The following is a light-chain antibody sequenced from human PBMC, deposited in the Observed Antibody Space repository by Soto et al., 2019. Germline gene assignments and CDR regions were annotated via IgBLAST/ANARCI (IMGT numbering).Light chain of an antibody. CDR1: SSNIGSHV. J-gene: IGLJ3*02. Sequence: QSVLTQPPSASGTPGQRVTISCSGSSSNIGSHVVNWYQQVPGTAPKLLIYTNNQRPSGVPDRFSDSKSGTSASLAISGLQSEDEADYYCAAWDGSLQSWVFGGRTKLTVL. CDR2: TNN. CDR3: AAWDGSLQSWV. V-gene: IGLV1-44*01.